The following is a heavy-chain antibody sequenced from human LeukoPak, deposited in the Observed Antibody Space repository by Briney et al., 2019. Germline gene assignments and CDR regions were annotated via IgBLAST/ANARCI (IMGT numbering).Heavy chain of an antibody. D-gene: IGHD2-21*01. V-gene: IGHV3-23*01. J-gene: IGHJ3*02. CDR1: GFTFSSYA. CDR2: ISGSADST. CDR3: ASHCDSHDAFDI. Sequence: GGSLRLSCAASGFTFSSYAMSWVRQAPGKGLEWVSGISGSADSTYYADSVRGRFTISRDNSKNTLYLQMNNLRAEDMAVYYCASHCDSHDAFDIWGQGTMVTVSS.